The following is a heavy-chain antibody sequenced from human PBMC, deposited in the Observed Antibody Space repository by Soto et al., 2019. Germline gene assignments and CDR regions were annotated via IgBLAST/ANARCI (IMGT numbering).Heavy chain of an antibody. CDR1: GGSISSYY. J-gene: IGHJ5*02. V-gene: IGHV4-59*01. CDR2: IYYSGST. D-gene: IGHD2-21*02. CDR3: ARDGSAYCGGDCYSNWFDP. Sequence: PSETLSLTCTVSGGSISSYYWSWIRQPPGKGLEWIGYIYYSGSTNYNPSLKSRVTISVDTSKNQFSLKVSSVTAADTAVYYCARDGSAYCGGDCYSNWFDPWGQGTLVTVS.